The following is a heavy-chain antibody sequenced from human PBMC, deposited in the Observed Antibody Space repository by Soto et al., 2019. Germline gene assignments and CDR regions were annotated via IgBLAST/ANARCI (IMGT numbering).Heavy chain of an antibody. CDR3: ARDGETAAAANFDY. J-gene: IGHJ4*01. CDR1: GGSISSYY. Sequence: VQLQESGPGLVKPSETLSLTCTVSGGSISSYYWSWIRQPPGKGLEWIGYINYSGSTNYNPSLKSRVTISVATSKDQFSLKLTSVAAADTAGYYCARDGETAAAANFDYGGHGTLVAVSS. CDR2: INYSGST. D-gene: IGHD6-13*01. V-gene: IGHV4-59*01.